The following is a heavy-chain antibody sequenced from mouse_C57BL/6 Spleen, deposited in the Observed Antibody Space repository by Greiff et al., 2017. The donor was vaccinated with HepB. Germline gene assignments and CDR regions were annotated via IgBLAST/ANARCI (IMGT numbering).Heavy chain of an antibody. CDR3: VRRDHAQGYFDV. CDR2: IRSKSNNYAT. J-gene: IGHJ1*03. CDR1: GFSFNTYA. V-gene: IGHV10-1*01. D-gene: IGHD3-3*01. Sequence: EAGGGLVQPKGSLKLSCAASGFSFNTYAMNWVRQAPGKGLEWVARIRSKSNNYATYYADSVKDRFTISRDDSESMLYLQMNNLKTEDTAMYYCVRRDHAQGYFDVWGTGTTVTVSS.